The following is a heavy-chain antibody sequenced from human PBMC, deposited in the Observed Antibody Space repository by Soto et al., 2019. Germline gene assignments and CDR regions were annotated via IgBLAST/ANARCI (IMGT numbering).Heavy chain of an antibody. CDR1: GFTFSSYA. V-gene: IGHV3-30-3*01. D-gene: IGHD3-3*01. CDR3: ARAVARLERYYYYGMDV. Sequence: QVQLVESGGGVVQPGRSLRLSCAASGFTFSSYAMHWVRQAPGKGLEWVAVISYDGSNKYYADSVKGRFTISRDNSKNTLYLQMNSLRAEDTAVYYCARAVARLERYYYYGMDVWGQGTTVTVSS. CDR2: ISYDGSNK. J-gene: IGHJ6*02.